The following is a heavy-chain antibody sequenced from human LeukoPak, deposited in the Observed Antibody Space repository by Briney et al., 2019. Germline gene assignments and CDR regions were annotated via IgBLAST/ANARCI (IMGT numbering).Heavy chain of an antibody. CDR3: ARAGADPLKPTGLKV. CDR1: GYTFTNYG. Sequence: ASVKVSCKASGYTFTNYGVTRVGQVAGQGLEGIGWISGYNGNTHYAQKFQSRVTMTTDTSTNTAYMEVRTLRSDDSAVYYCARAGADPLKPTGLKVWGQGTTVIVSS. D-gene: IGHD1-14*01. CDR2: ISGYNGNT. J-gene: IGHJ6*02. V-gene: IGHV1-18*01.